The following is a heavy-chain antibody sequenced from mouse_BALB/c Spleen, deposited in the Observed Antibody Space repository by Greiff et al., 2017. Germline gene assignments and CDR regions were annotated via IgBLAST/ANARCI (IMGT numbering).Heavy chain of an antibody. Sequence: EVKLMESGGDLVKPGGSLKLSCAASGFTFSSYGMSWVRQTPDKRLEWVATISSGGSYTYYPDSVKGRFTISRDNAKNTLYLQMSSLKSEDTAMYYCARQSPRAMDYWGQGTSVTVSS. CDR3: ARQSPRAMDY. CDR2: ISSGGSYT. CDR1: GFTFSSYG. J-gene: IGHJ4*01. V-gene: IGHV5-6*01.